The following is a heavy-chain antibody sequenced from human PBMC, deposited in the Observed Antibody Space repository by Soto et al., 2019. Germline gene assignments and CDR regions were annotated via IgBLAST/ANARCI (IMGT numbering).Heavy chain of an antibody. V-gene: IGHV1-69*19. CDR2: ISPMFGAA. Sequence: QVQLVQSGAEMNKPGSSVKVSCQSSGGTFNTYAMNWVRQAPGQGPEWMGDISPMFGAANYAPKFQGRVTITADESTGTSYMQLSSLTSEDTAIYFCAREVQVHTPAFVYWGQGTLVTVSS. J-gene: IGHJ4*02. D-gene: IGHD3-10*01. CDR1: GGTFNTYA. CDR3: AREVQVHTPAFVY.